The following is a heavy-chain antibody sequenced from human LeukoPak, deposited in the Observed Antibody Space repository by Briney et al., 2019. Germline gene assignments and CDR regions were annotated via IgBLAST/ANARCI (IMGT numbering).Heavy chain of an antibody. Sequence: PSETLSLTCTVSGGSISSSSYYWGWIRQPPGKGLEWIGSIYYSGSTYYNPSLKSRVTISVDTSKNQFSLKLSSVTAADTAVYYCAREECFGSRCYSSNPTWYFYYMDVWGKGTTVTVSS. CDR2: IYYSGST. CDR1: GGSISSSSYY. D-gene: IGHD2-15*01. J-gene: IGHJ6*03. V-gene: IGHV4-39*07. CDR3: AREECFGSRCYSSNPTWYFYYMDV.